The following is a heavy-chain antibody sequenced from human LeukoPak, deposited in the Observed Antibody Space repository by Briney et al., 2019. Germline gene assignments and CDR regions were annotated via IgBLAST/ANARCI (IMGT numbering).Heavy chain of an antibody. CDR2: IYHSGST. CDR3: ARCSPEMATIGSAFDY. CDR1: GGSISSGGYS. D-gene: IGHD5-24*01. J-gene: IGHJ4*02. Sequence: SETLSLTCAVSGGSISSGGYSWSWIRQPPGKGLEWIGYIYHSGSTYYNPSLKSRVTISVDRSKNQFSLKLSSVTAADTAVYYCARCSPEMATIGSAFDYWGQGTLVTVSS. V-gene: IGHV4-30-2*01.